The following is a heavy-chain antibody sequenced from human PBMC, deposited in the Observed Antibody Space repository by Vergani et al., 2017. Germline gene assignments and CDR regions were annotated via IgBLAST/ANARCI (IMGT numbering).Heavy chain of an antibody. Sequence: QVPLQQWGAGLLKPSETLSLTCAVYGGSFSGYFWSWLRQPPGKGLEWIGEVNHSGSTIYNPSLKSRVTISVDTSKNQFSLKLSSVTAADTAVYYCARWGNEKRLDSWGQGTLVTVSS. J-gene: IGHJ5*01. D-gene: IGHD1-1*01. V-gene: IGHV4-34*01. CDR2: VNHSGST. CDR3: ARWGNEKRLDS. CDR1: GGSFSGYF.